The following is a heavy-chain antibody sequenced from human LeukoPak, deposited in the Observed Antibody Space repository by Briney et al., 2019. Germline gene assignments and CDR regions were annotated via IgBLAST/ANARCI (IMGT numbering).Heavy chain of an antibody. V-gene: IGHV4-39*01. Sequence: PSETLSLTCTVSGXSISSSTDYWDWIRQPPGQGLEWIGNIYDSGDTYYTPSLKSRVTMFVDTSKNQFSLKLSSVTAADTAVYYCARHGRPGYGGYENAFDIWGQGTMATVSS. J-gene: IGHJ3*02. CDR3: ARHGRPGYGGYENAFDI. D-gene: IGHD5-12*01. CDR2: IYDSGDT. CDR1: GXSISSSTDY.